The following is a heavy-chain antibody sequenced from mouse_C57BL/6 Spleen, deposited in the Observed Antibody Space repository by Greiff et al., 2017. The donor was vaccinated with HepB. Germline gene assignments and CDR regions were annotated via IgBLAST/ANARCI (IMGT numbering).Heavy chain of an antibody. CDR1: GFTFTDYY. V-gene: IGHV7-3*01. CDR2: IRNKANGYTT. D-gene: IGHD3-1*01. Sequence: EVQLQESGGGLVQPGGSLSLSCAASGFTFTDYYMSWVRQPPGKALEWLGFIRNKANGYTTEYSASVKGRFTISRDNSQCILYLQMNTLRAADSATYYCARWAPFYWYFDVWGTGTTVTVSS. CDR3: ARWAPFYWYFDV. J-gene: IGHJ1*03.